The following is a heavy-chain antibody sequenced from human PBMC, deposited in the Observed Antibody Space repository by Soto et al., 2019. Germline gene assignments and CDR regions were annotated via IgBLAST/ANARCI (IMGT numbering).Heavy chain of an antibody. CDR2: ISGSGDNS. CDR1: GCTFTSFA. J-gene: IGHJ4*02. CDR3: AGPGYSSQDY. Sequence: EVQLLESGGGLVQPGGSLRLSCAASGCTFTSFALSWVRQAPGKGLQWVSAISGSGDNSDYTASVKGRFIISRDNSKNTLYLQMNSLRADDTAVYYCAGPGYSSQDYWGQGTLVTVSS. D-gene: IGHD5-18*01. V-gene: IGHV3-23*01.